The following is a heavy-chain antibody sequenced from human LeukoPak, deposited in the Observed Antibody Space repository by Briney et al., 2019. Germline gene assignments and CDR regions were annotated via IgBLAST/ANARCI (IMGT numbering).Heavy chain of an antibody. D-gene: IGHD3-22*01. V-gene: IGHV3-30-3*01. CDR2: ISYDGSNK. CDR3: ARDWDDSSGYCDY. CDR1: GFTSSSYA. Sequence: GGSLRLSCAASGFTSSSYAMHWVRQAPGKGLEWVAVISYDGSNKYYADSVKGRFTISRDNSKNTLYLQMNSLRAEDTAVYYCARDWDDSSGYCDYWGQGTLVTVSS. J-gene: IGHJ4*02.